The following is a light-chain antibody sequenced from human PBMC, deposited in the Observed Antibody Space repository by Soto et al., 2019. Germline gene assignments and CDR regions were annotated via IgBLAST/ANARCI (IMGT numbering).Light chain of an antibody. J-gene: IGKJ1*01. CDR3: QHYNSYSEA. CDR2: KAS. Sequence: DIQMTQSPSSLSASVGDRVTITCRASQSISSNLNWYQQKPGKAPKLLIYKASTLESGVPSRFSGSGSGTEFTLTISSLQPDDFATYYCQHYNSYSEAFGQGTKVDIK. V-gene: IGKV1-5*03. CDR1: QSISSN.